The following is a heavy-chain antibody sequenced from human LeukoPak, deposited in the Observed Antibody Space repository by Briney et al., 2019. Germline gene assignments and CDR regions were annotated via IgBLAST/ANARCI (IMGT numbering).Heavy chain of an antibody. D-gene: IGHD2-21*02. CDR3: ARDLASCAGDCYSDGFDY. V-gene: IGHV4-34*01. CDR1: GGSFSGYY. CDR2: INHSGST. Sequence: SETLSLTCAVYGGSFSGYYWSWIRQPPGKGLEWIGEINHSGSTNYNPSLKSRVTISVDTSKNQFSLKMTSVTAADTAVYYCARDLASCAGDCYSDGFDYWGQGTLVTVSS. J-gene: IGHJ4*02.